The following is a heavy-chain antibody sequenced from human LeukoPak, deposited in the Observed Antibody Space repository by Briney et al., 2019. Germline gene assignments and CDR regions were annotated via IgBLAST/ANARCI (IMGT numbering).Heavy chain of an antibody. V-gene: IGHV3-30*01. CDR1: GFIFSNYA. D-gene: IGHD3-10*01. Sequence: PGGSLRLSCAASGFIFSNYAMPWVRQAPGKGLEWVALISSDGSKTYHADSVKGRFSISRDNSKNTLYLQLNSLRAEDTSVCYCARDSTYWYDSGSSGPHYFDYWGQGTLVTVSS. J-gene: IGHJ4*02. CDR2: ISSDGSKT. CDR3: ARDSTYWYDSGSSGPHYFDY.